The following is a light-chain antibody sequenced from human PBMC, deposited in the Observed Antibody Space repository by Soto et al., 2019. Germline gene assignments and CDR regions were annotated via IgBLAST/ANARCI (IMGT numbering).Light chain of an antibody. CDR1: QTVSSR. CDR2: HTS. J-gene: IGKJ1*01. V-gene: IGKV3-11*01. Sequence: EIALTQSPATLSSSPGERATLSGRASQTVSSRLAWYQHKRGQASRIXIYHTSNRDTGIPARFSGSGSGTEFTLTISSLEPEDFAVYYCHQRQSWTRTFGQGTKVDIK. CDR3: HQRQSWTRT.